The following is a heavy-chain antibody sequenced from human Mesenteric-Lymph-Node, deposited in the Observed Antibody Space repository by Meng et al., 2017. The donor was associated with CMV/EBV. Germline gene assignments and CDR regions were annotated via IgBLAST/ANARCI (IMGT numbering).Heavy chain of an antibody. D-gene: IGHD5-12*01. J-gene: IGHJ4*02. CDR1: GFTFSSYE. CDR3: ARDPATEWLRGPIDY. V-gene: IGHV3-48*03. CDR2: ISSSGSTI. Sequence: GESLKISCAASGFTFSSYEMNWVRQAPGKGLEWVSYISSSGSTIYYADSVKGRFTISRDNAKNSLYLQMNSLRAEDTAVYYCARDPATEWLRGPIDYWGQGTLVTVSS.